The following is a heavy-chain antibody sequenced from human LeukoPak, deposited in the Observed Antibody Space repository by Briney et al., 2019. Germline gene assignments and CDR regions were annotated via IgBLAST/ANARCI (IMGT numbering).Heavy chain of an antibody. CDR3: VHIKGHYDFWTGWGNMDV. D-gene: IGHD3-3*01. V-gene: IGHV2-5*02. Sequence: ESGPTLVKLTETLTLTCTFSGFSLTISGVGVGWVRQPPGKAPEWLALISWDNNKRYSPSLKTRLTTTKDTSKNQVVLRMTYMDHVDTATYYCVHIKGHYDFWTGWGNMDVWGQGTAVTVSS. CDR1: GFSLTISGVG. J-gene: IGHJ6*02. CDR2: ISWDNNK.